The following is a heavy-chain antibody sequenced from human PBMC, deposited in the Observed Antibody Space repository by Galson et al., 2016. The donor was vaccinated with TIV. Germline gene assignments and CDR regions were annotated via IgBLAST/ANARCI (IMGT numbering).Heavy chain of an antibody. CDR3: ARDRRHCGNECYLYYYYGMDV. D-gene: IGHD2-21*01. CDR1: GLIVSNNY. V-gene: IGHV3-66*02. J-gene: IGHJ6*02. Sequence: SLRLSCAASGLIVSNNYMSWVRQAPGKGLEWVSLISSGGSTSYSDSVKGRFTISRDNSKNTLYLQMNSLRPEDTAVYYCARDRRHCGNECYLYYYYGMDVWGQGPRSPFP. CDR2: ISSGGST.